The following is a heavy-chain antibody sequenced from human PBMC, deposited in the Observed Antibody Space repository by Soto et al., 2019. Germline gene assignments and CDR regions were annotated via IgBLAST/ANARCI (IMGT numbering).Heavy chain of an antibody. J-gene: IGHJ3*02. Sequence: ASVKVSCKASGFTFTSSALQWVRQARGQRLEWIGWIVVGSGNTNYAQKFQERVTSTRDMSTSTAYMELSSLRSEDTAVYYCAADGVYSSGWYFGAFDIWGQGTMVTVSS. D-gene: IGHD6-19*01. CDR1: GFTFTSSA. V-gene: IGHV1-58*01. CDR2: IVVGSGNT. CDR3: AADGVYSSGWYFGAFDI.